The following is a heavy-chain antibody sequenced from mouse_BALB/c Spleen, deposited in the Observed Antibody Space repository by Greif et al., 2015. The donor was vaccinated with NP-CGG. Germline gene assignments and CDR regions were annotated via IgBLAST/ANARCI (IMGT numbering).Heavy chain of an antibody. CDR3: TREKYGNYVGYYAMDY. D-gene: IGHD2-10*02. J-gene: IGHJ4*01. CDR1: GYTFTSYW. CDR2: IYPSDSYT. Sequence: QVQLQQPGAELVRPGASVKLSCKASGYTFTSYWINWVKQRPGQGLEWIGNIYPSDSYTNYNQKFKDKATLTVDKSSSTAYMQLSSPTSEDSAVYYCTREKYGNYVGYYAMDYWGQGTSVTVSS. V-gene: IGHV1-69*02.